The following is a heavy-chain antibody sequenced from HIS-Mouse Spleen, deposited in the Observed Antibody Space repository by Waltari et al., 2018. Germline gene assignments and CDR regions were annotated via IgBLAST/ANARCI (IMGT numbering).Heavy chain of an antibody. CDR2: INHSGST. J-gene: IGHJ4*02. V-gene: IGHV4-34*01. Sequence: QVQLQQWGAGLLKPSETLSLTCAAYGGSFSGSYWSWIRQPPGKGLEWIGEINHSGSTNYNPSLKSRVTISVDTSKNQFSLKLSSVTAADTAVYYCASIAARDYWGQGTLVTVSS. CDR1: GGSFSGSY. D-gene: IGHD6-6*01. CDR3: ASIAARDY.